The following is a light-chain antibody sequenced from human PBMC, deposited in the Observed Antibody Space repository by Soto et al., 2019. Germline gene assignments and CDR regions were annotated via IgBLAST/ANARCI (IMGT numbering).Light chain of an antibody. J-gene: IGKJ5*01. Sequence: EIVMTQSPTTLSVSPGERATLSCRASQSVSTNLAWYQQKPGQVPSLLIYGASTRASGIPARLSGSGSGTDFTLTISSLEPEDFAVYYCQQRSNWPLTFGQGTRLEIK. V-gene: IGKV3-15*01. CDR3: QQRSNWPLT. CDR2: GAS. CDR1: QSVSTN.